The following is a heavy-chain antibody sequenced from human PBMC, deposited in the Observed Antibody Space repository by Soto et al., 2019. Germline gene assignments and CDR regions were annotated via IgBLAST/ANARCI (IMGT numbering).Heavy chain of an antibody. Sequence: GESLKISCKSSGYSFTSYWIVWLRQMPGKGLEWMGIIYPSNSETRFSPSFQGQVTLSADKSIFTAYLQWSSLKASDTAIYYCARQAYHYDTYSFGYWGQGTLVTVSS. J-gene: IGHJ4*02. CDR1: GYSFTSYW. D-gene: IGHD3-22*01. V-gene: IGHV5-51*01. CDR2: IYPSNSET. CDR3: ARQAYHYDTYSFGY.